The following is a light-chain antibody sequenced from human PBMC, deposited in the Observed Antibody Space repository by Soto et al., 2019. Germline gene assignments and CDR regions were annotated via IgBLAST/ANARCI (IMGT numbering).Light chain of an antibody. J-gene: IGLJ2*01. V-gene: IGLV2-14*03. CDR2: EVA. CDR3: SSYTSSSTLGV. CDR1: SSDVGGYNF. Sequence: QSALTQTASVSGSPGQSITMSCTGTSSDVGGYNFVSWYQQHPGKAPKLIVHEVANRLSGVSGRFSGSKSGNTAFLTISGLQAEDEADYYCSSYTSSSTLGVFGGGTKLTVL.